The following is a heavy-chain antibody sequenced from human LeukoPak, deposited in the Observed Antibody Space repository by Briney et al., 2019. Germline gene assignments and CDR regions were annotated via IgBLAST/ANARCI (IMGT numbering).Heavy chain of an antibody. D-gene: IGHD6-13*01. CDR2: ISAYNGNT. CDR1: GYTCTSYG. J-gene: IGHJ5*02. CDR3: ARSHSSSSFHWFDP. Sequence: ASVKVSCKASGYTCTSYGISWVRQAPGQGLEWMGWISAYNGNTNYAQKLQGRVTMTTDTSTSTAYMELRSLRSDDTAVYYCARSHSSSSFHWFDPWGQGTLVTVPS. V-gene: IGHV1-18*01.